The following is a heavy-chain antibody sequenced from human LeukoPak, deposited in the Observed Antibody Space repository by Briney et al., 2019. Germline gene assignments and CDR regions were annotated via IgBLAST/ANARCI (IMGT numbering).Heavy chain of an antibody. CDR3: ARAEVRGIGYCSSTSCPRDY. D-gene: IGHD2-2*01. CDR2: IIPTFGIA. J-gene: IGHJ4*02. Sequence: AVKVSCKASGGTFSSYAISWVRQAPGQGLEWMGRIIPTFGIANYAQKFQGRVTITADKSTSTAYMELSSLRSEDTAVYYCARAEVRGIGYCSSTSCPRDYWGQGTLVTVSS. V-gene: IGHV1-69*04. CDR1: GGTFSSYA.